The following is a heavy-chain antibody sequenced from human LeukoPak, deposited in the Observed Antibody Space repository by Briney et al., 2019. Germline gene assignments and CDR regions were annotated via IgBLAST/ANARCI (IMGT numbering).Heavy chain of an antibody. Sequence: GGSLRLSCAASGFTFSSYSMNWVRQAPGKGLEWVSSISSSSSYIYYADSVKGRFTISRDNAKNSLYLQMNSLRAEDTAVYYCARDYYGSGSYYVNYYYYGMDVWGQGTTVTVSS. J-gene: IGHJ6*02. CDR1: GFTFSSYS. D-gene: IGHD3-10*01. CDR2: ISSSSSYI. CDR3: ARDYYGSGSYYVNYYYYGMDV. V-gene: IGHV3-21*01.